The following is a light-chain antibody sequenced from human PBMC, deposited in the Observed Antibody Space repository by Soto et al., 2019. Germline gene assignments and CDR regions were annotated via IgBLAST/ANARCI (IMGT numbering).Light chain of an antibody. CDR1: QSVSSN. Sequence: EIVMTQSPATLSVSPGERATLSCRASQSVSSNLAWYQQKPGQAPRLLIYGASTRATGIPARFSGSGSGTEFTLTISSLHSQDFAVYSCQQYKNWPPWTFGPGTKVEIK. J-gene: IGKJ1*01. CDR3: QQYKNWPPWT. CDR2: GAS. V-gene: IGKV3-15*01.